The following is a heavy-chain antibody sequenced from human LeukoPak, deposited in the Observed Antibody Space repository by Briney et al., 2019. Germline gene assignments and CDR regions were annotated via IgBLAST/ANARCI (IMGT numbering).Heavy chain of an antibody. CDR1: GFTVSSNY. CDR3: ARDRRLASFDY. CDR2: IYRGGST. Sequence: GGSLRLSCAASGFTVSSNYMSWVRQAPGKGLEWVSVIYRGGSTYYADSVKGRFTISRDNSKNTVYLQMNSLRAEDAAIYYCARDRRLASFDYGGQGTLVTVSS. J-gene: IGHJ4*02. D-gene: IGHD6-25*01. V-gene: IGHV3-53*01.